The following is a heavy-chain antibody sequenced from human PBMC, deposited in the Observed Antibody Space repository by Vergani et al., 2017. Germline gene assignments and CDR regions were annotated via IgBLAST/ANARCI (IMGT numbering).Heavy chain of an antibody. CDR2: ISGSGGST. Sequence: EVQLLESGGGLVQPGGSLRLSCAASGFTFSSYAMSWVRQAPGKGLEWVSAISGSGGSTYYADSVKGRFTISRDNSKNTLYLQMNSLRAEDTAVYYCAKDFKAVLRFGESSGPYYYYGMDVWGQGTTVTVSS. D-gene: IGHD3-10*01. V-gene: IGHV3-23*01. CDR3: AKDFKAVLRFGESSGPYYYYGMDV. J-gene: IGHJ6*02. CDR1: GFTFSSYA.